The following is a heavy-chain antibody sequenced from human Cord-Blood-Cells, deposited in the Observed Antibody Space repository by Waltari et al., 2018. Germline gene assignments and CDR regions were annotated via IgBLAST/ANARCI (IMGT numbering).Heavy chain of an antibody. J-gene: IGHJ4*02. D-gene: IGHD6-6*01. V-gene: IGHV4-34*01. CDR3: ASLLTHYSSSSGRDY. CDR2: INHSGST. CDR1: GGSFSGYY. Sequence: QVQLQQWGAGLLKPSETLSLTCAVYGGSFSGYYWSWIRQPPGKGQEWIGEINHSGSTSDNPSRESRVTIAVDTSKNQLSLKLSSVTAADTAVYYCASLLTHYSSSSGRDYWGQGTLVTVSS.